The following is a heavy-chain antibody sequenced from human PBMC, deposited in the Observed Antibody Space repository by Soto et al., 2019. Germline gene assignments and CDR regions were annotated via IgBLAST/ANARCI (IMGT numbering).Heavy chain of an antibody. CDR1: GGTFSSYT. CDR3: ARGSRAALRFLGWFDY. V-gene: IGHV1-69*02. D-gene: IGHD3-3*01. J-gene: IGHJ4*02. CDR2: IIPILGIA. Sequence: SVKVSCKASGGTFSSYTISWVRQAPGQGLEWMGRIIPILGIANYAQKFQGRVTITADKSTSTAYMELSSLRSEDTAVYYCARGSRAALRFLGWFDYWGKGTLVTASS.